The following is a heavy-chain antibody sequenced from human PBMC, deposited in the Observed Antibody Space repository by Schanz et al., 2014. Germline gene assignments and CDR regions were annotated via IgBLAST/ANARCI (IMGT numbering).Heavy chain of an antibody. CDR2: ISGGGGST. D-gene: IGHD2-2*01. CDR1: GFIFSGYA. CDR3: AKDGGCSSTNCHDFVVPELPFES. V-gene: IGHV3-23*04. J-gene: IGHJ4*02. Sequence: VQLVESGGGVVQPGGSLRLSCAASGFIFSGYAMSWVRQAPGKGLEWVSSISGGGGSTRYGDSLRGRFYISRDNSKNTLYLQMSSLRGDDTAVYYCAKDGGCSSTNCHDFVVPELPFESWGQGTLVTVSS.